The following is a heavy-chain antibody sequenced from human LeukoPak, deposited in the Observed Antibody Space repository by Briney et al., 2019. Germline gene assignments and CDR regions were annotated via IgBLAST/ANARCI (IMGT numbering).Heavy chain of an antibody. CDR3: AKPEVVPAAMGDAFDI. V-gene: IGHV3-30*02. J-gene: IGHJ3*02. D-gene: IGHD2-2*01. Sequence: TGGSLRLSCAASGFTFSSYGMHWVRQAPGKGLEWVAFIRYDGSNKYYADSVKGRFTISRDNSKNTLYLQMNSLRAEDTAVYYCAKPEVVPAAMGDAFDIWGHGTMVTVSS. CDR2: IRYDGSNK. CDR1: GFTFSSYG.